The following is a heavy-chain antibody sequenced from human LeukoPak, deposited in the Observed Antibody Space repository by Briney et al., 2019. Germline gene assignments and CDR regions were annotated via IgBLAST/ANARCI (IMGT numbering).Heavy chain of an antibody. CDR1: GGSISSYY. J-gene: IGHJ4*02. CDR3: ARRITNDYVWGSYRARGDFDY. CDR2: IYHSGST. Sequence: SETLSLTCTVSGGSISSYYWSWIRQPPGKGLEWIGSIYHSGSTYYNPSLKSRVTISVDTSKNQFSLKLSSVTAADTAVYYCARRITNDYVWGSYRARGDFDYWGQGTLVTVSS. D-gene: IGHD3-16*02. V-gene: IGHV4-59*08.